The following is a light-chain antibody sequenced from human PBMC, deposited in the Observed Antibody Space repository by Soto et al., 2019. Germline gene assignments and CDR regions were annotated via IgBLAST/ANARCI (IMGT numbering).Light chain of an antibody. Sequence: DIVMTQSPDSLAVSLGERATINCKSSQSVLYNSNNKNYLAWYQQKPGQAPKMLIYWASTRESGVPDRFGGSGSGTNFTLTVSSLQAEDVAVYYCQQYRSSPFTFGPGTKVDIK. J-gene: IGKJ3*01. CDR2: WAS. CDR3: QQYRSSPFT. CDR1: QSVLYNSNNKNY. V-gene: IGKV4-1*01.